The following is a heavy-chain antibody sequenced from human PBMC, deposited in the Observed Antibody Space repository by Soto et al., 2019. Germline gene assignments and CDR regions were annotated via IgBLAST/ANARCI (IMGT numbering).Heavy chain of an antibody. CDR2: ISSSSSYT. V-gene: IGHV3-11*05. Sequence: QVQLVESGGGLVKPGGSLRLSCAASGFTFSDYYMSWIRQAPGKGLEWVSYISSSSSYTNYADSVKGRFTISRDNAKNSLYLQMNSLRAEDTAVYYCAREHRYNWNDGWFDPWGQGTLVTVSS. CDR1: GFTFSDYY. J-gene: IGHJ5*02. CDR3: AREHRYNWNDGWFDP. D-gene: IGHD1-20*01.